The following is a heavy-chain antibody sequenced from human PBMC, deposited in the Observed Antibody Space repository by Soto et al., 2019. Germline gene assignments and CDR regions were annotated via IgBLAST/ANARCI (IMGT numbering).Heavy chain of an antibody. CDR1: GYTFTSHA. D-gene: IGHD3-16*02. CDR2: INAGNGNT. V-gene: IGHV1-3*01. J-gene: IGHJ5*02. Sequence: GASVKVSCKASGYTFTSHAMHWVRQAPGQRLEWMGWINAGNGNTKYSQKFQGRVTITRDTSASTAYMELSSLRSEDTAVYYCARVFPRGDAGSLFDPWGQGTLVTVSS. CDR3: ARVFPRGDAGSLFDP.